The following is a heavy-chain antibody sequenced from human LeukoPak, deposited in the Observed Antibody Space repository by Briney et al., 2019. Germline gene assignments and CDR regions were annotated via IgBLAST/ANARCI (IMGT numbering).Heavy chain of an antibody. CDR3: ARESRGRRHDYSDY. V-gene: IGHV4-59*12. Sequence: PSETLSLTCTVSGDSIPGDYWTWIRQPPGKGLQWIGYVYYSGSTYYNPSLKSRVTISVDTSKNQFPLKLSSVTAADTAVYYCARESRGRRHDYSDYWGQGTLVTVSS. CDR2: VYYSGST. CDR1: GDSIPGDY. D-gene: IGHD3-16*01. J-gene: IGHJ4*02.